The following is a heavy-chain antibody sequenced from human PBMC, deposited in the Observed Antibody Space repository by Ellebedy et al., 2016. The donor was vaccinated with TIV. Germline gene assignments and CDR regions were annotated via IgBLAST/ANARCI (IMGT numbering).Heavy chain of an antibody. CDR3: ARERIVHY. Sequence: GESLKISXTTSGFTFSDYAMGWFRQAPGKGLEWVGFIRRKLYGATTEYIASVEGRFNISRDDSKSILYLQMDSLTTEDTAVYYCARERIVHYWGRGTLVTVSS. CDR2: IRRKLYGATT. D-gene: IGHD3-16*02. J-gene: IGHJ4*02. CDR1: GFTFSDYA. V-gene: IGHV3-49*01.